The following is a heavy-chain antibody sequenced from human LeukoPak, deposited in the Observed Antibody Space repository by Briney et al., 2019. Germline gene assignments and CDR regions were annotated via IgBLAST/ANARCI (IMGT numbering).Heavy chain of an antibody. V-gene: IGHV1-69*13. CDR2: IIPIFGTA. J-gene: IGHJ4*02. Sequence: SVKVSCKASGGTFSSYAISWVRQAPGQGLEWMGGIIPIFGTASYAQKFQGRVTITADESTSTAYMELSSLRSEDTAVYYCAREMEWLSKYYFDYWGQGTLVTVSS. CDR3: AREMEWLSKYYFDY. CDR1: GGTFSSYA. D-gene: IGHD3-3*01.